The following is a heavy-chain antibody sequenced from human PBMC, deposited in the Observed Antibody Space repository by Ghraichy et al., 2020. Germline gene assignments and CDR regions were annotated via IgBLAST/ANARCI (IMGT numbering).Heavy chain of an antibody. D-gene: IGHD1-26*01. CDR3: ARVRVPIKGGSYYRDAFDI. J-gene: IGHJ3*02. V-gene: IGHV1-2*06. CDR2: INPNSGGT. Sequence: ASVKVSCKASGYTFTGYYMHWVRQAPGQGLEWMGRINPNSGGTNYAQKFQGRVTMTRDTSISTAYMELSRLRSDDTAVYYCARVRVPIKGGSYYRDAFDIWGQGTMVTVSS. CDR1: GYTFTGYY.